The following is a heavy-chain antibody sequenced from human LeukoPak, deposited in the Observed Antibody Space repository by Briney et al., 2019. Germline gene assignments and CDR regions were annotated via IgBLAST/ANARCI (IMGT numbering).Heavy chain of an antibody. CDR1: GGSISSSSYY. CDR2: IYYSGST. CDR3: ARDRAFSGCSSTSCYSYYYYYMDV. Sequence: KPSETLSLTCTVSGGSISSSSYYWGWIRQPPGKGLEWIGSIYYSGSTYYNPSLKSRVTISVDTSKNQFSLKLSSVTAADTAVYYCARDRAFSGCSSTSCYSYYYYYMDVWGKGTTVTVSS. J-gene: IGHJ6*03. V-gene: IGHV4-39*07. D-gene: IGHD2-2*02.